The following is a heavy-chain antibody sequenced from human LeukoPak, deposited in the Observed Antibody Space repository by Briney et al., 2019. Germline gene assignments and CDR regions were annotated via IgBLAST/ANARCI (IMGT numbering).Heavy chain of an antibody. D-gene: IGHD4/OR15-4a*01. CDR3: AKERDYGPADY. CDR1: GVTLSSFA. J-gene: IGHJ4*02. CDR2: ISSSGSGDNT. Sequence: GGSLRLSCAASGVTLSSFAMSWARQAPGKGLEWVSGISSSGSGDNTYYADSVKGRFTISRDSSKNTLFLHMNTLRAEDTAIYYCAKERDYGPADYWGQGTLVTVSS. V-gene: IGHV3-23*01.